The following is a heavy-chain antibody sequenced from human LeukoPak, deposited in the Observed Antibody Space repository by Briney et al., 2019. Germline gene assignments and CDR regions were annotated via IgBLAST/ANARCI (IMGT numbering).Heavy chain of an antibody. CDR2: IYYSGST. CDR3: ARDRRNWNYDYFDY. CDR1: GGSISSYY. J-gene: IGHJ4*02. Sequence: PSETLSLTCTVSGGSISSYYWSWIRQPPGKGLEWIVYIYYSGSTNYNPSLKSRVTISVDTSKNQFSLKLSSVTAADTAVYYCARDRRNWNYDYFDYWGQGTLVTVSS. D-gene: IGHD1-7*01. V-gene: IGHV4-59*01.